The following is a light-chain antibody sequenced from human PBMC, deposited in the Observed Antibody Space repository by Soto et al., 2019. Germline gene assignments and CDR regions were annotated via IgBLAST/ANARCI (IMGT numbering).Light chain of an antibody. J-gene: IGKJ1*01. CDR2: DAS. CDR3: QQYGGPMT. V-gene: IGKV3D-15*01. CDR1: QSVSDN. Sequence: IVMTQSPATLSVAPGERATLSCRASQSVSDNLAWYQQKPGQAPRLLIYDASNRATGIPDRLSGSGSGTEFTLTISRLPPEDFAVYYCQQYGGPMTFGQGTKVDIK.